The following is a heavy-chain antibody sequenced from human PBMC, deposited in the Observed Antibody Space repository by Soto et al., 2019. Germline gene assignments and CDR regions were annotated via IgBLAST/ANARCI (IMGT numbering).Heavy chain of an antibody. CDR3: ARVYSSGYYKWFDP. CDR2: IYYSGST. CDR1: GFTFSSYA. V-gene: IGHV4-30-4*08. Sequence: LRLSCAASGFTFSSYAMSWIRQPPGKGLEWIGYIYYSGSTYYNPSLKSRVTISVDTSKNQFSLKLSSVTAADTAVYYCARVYSSGYYKWFDPWGQGTLVTV. J-gene: IGHJ5*02. D-gene: IGHD3-22*01.